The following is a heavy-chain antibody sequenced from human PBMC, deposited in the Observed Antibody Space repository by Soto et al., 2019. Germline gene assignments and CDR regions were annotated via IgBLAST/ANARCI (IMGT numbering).Heavy chain of an antibody. CDR2: IYYSGST. CDR3: ARHAAAGMDYYYYGMDV. CDR1: GGSISSSSYY. D-gene: IGHD6-13*01. J-gene: IGHJ6*02. V-gene: IGHV4-39*01. Sequence: NPSETLSLTCTVSGGSISSSSYYWGWIRQPPGKGLEWIGSIYYSGSTYYNPSLKSRVTISVDTSKNQFSLKLSSVTAADTAVYYCARHAAAGMDYYYYGMDVWGQGTTVTVSS.